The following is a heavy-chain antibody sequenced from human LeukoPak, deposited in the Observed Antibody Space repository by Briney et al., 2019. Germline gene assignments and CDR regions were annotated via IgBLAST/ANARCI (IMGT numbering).Heavy chain of an antibody. Sequence: SETLSLTCTVSGGSISSYYWSWIRQPPGKGLEWIGYIYTSGSTNYNPSLKSRVTISVDTSKNQFSLKLSSVTAADTAVYYCARHGSAYGSGSLGFDYYYYYYMDVWGKETTVTVSS. CDR3: ARHGSAYGSGSLGFDYYYYYYMDV. CDR1: GGSISSYY. V-gene: IGHV4-4*09. D-gene: IGHD3-10*01. CDR2: IYTSGST. J-gene: IGHJ6*03.